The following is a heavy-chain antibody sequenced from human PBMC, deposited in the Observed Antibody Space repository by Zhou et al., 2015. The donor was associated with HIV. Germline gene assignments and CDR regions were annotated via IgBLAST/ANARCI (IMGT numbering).Heavy chain of an antibody. Sequence: QIHLIQSGTEVKKPGSSVKVSCKASGGTFSSYAISWVRQAPGQGLEWMGGIIPIFGTANYAQKFQGRVTITADKSTSTAYMELSSLRSEDTAVYYCAGESLGEQWLVLDYWGQGTLVTVSS. CDR2: IIPIFGTA. D-gene: IGHD6-19*01. CDR1: GGTFSSYA. V-gene: IGHV1-69*06. CDR3: AGESLGEQWLVLDY. J-gene: IGHJ4*02.